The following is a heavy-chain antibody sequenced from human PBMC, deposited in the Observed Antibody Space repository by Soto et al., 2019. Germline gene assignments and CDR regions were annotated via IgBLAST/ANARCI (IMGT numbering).Heavy chain of an antibody. J-gene: IGHJ6*02. CDR3: AREVDADYYYYYGMDV. D-gene: IGHD3-9*01. CDR2: ISSSSSYI. CDR1: GFTFSSYS. Sequence: EVQLVESGGGLVKPGGSLRLSCAASGFTFSSYSMNWVRQAPGKGLEWVSSISSSSSYIYYADSVKGRFTISRDNAKNSLYLQMNSLRAEDTAVYYCAREVDADYYYYYGMDVWGQGTTVTVSS. V-gene: IGHV3-21*01.